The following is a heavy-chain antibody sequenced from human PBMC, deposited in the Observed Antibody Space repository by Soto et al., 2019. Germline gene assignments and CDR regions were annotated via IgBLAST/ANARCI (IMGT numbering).Heavy chain of an antibody. V-gene: IGHV1-2*02. CDR1: GYTFTGYY. CDR2: INPNSGGT. D-gene: IGHD5-12*01. CDR3: ARAPGGYDPEDI. Sequence: QEQLVQSGAEVKKPGASVKVSCMASGYTFTGYYIHWVRQAPGQGLEWLGWINPNSGGTNSAQKFQGRVTMTRDTYSSTAYLELRRLRFDDTAVYFCARAPGGYDPEDIWGQGTRVTVSS. J-gene: IGHJ4*02.